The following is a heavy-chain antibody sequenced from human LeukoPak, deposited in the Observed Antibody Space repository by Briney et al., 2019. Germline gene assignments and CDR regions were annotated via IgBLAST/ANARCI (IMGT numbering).Heavy chain of an antibody. V-gene: IGHV3-30-3*01. D-gene: IGHD3-3*01. CDR2: LSYDGSKK. CDR1: GFTFRSFA. J-gene: IGHJ4*02. CDR3: ARDFDDFCSGFGPIDY. Sequence: GGSLRLPFAAPGFTFRSFAIHWVPQAPGQGLGWVAILSYDGSKKYYADSVKGRFTISRDNSKNTLYLQMNSLRDEDTAVYYCARDFDDFCSGFGPIDYWGQGTLVTVSS.